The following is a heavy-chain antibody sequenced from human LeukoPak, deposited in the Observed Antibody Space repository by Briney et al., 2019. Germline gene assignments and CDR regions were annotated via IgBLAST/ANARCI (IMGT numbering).Heavy chain of an antibody. CDR2: IIPIHGIA. Sequence: GASVKVSCKASGGTFSSYAISWVRQAPGQGLEWMGRIIPIHGIANYAQKFQGRVTITADKSTSTAYMELSSLRSEDTAVYYCARDLRTYYDFWSDYYPYGMDVWGQGTTVTVSS. V-gene: IGHV1-69*04. CDR3: ARDLRTYYDFWSDYYPYGMDV. J-gene: IGHJ6*02. CDR1: GGTFSSYA. D-gene: IGHD3-3*01.